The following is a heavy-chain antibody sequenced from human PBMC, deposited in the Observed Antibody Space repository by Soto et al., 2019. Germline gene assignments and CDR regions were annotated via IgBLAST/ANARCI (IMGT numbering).Heavy chain of an antibody. V-gene: IGHV4-39*01. CDR3: ARGWGRNYYDSSGYGMDV. J-gene: IGHJ6*02. Sequence: SQRRSLTWTVSRSSISSSSYYWDWVRQPRGKGLGWIGCLSYSASTYYNPSLKSRVTISVDASKNQFSLKLSSVTAADTAVYDCARGWGRNYYDSSGYGMDVWGQGTTVT. CDR2: LSYSAST. CDR1: RSSISSSSYY. D-gene: IGHD3-22*01.